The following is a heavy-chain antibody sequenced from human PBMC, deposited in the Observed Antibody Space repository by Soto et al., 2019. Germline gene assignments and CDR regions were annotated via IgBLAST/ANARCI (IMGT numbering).Heavy chain of an antibody. CDR2: IDPNNGDT. Sequence: GASVKVSCKASGYTFTADFIQWIRQAPGQGLEWMGWIDPNNGDTTYAQKFQGRVTMTRDTSINTAYMELNRLTFDDTAVYFCARDGRHCINGECYTYWFDPWGQGTLVTVSS. J-gene: IGHJ5*02. CDR1: GYTFTADF. V-gene: IGHV1-2*02. CDR3: ARDGRHCINGECYTYWFDP. D-gene: IGHD2-8*01.